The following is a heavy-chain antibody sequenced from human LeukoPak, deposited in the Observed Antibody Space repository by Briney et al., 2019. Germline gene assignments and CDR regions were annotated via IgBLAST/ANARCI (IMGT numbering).Heavy chain of an antibody. CDR3: ARRGYCSGGSCYTYFDY. CDR1: GGSISSGGYY. D-gene: IGHD2-15*01. J-gene: IGHJ4*02. V-gene: IGHV4-31*03. Sequence: SETLSLTCTVSGGSISSGGYYWSWIRQHPGKGLEWIVYIYYSGSTYYNPSLKSRVTISVDTSKNQFSLKLSSVTAADTAVYYCARRGYCSGGSCYTYFDYWGQGTLVTVSS. CDR2: IYYSGST.